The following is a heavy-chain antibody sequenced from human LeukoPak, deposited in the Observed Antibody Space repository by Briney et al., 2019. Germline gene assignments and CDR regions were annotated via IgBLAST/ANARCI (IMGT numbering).Heavy chain of an antibody. CDR1: GFTVSSNY. CDR2: ISSSGNT. CDR3: AKARGGAWGYFDY. Sequence: GGSLRLSCAASGFTVSSNYMSWVRQAPGKGLEWVSIISSSGNTYYTDSVKGRFTISRDNSKNTLYLQMNSLRAEDTAVYYCAKARGGAWGYFDYWGQGTLVTVSS. J-gene: IGHJ4*02. D-gene: IGHD3-16*01. V-gene: IGHV3-66*03.